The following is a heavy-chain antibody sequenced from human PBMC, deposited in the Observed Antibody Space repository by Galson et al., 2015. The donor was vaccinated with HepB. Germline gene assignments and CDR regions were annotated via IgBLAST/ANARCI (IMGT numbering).Heavy chain of an antibody. Sequence: SLRLSCAASAFTFSDYSMSWVRQAPGKGLEWISYISSSSSIIYYADSVKGRFTISRDNARNSPSLQMHSLRDEDTAVYYCAGYCTGGSCNSGHGYWGQGTLVPISS. CDR2: ISSSSSII. J-gene: IGHJ4*02. CDR1: AFTFSDYS. V-gene: IGHV3-48*02. D-gene: IGHD2-8*02. CDR3: AGYCTGGSCNSGHGY.